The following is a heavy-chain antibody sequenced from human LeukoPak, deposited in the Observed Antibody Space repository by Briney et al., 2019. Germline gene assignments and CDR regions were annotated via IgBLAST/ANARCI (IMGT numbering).Heavy chain of an antibody. CDR2: IRSKACGGKT. V-gene: IGHV3-49*04. CDR3: TRDKTYSNYYYYYGMDV. CDR1: GFTFDDYA. Sequence: GGSLRLSCTASGFTFDDYAMSWVRHATGKGREGVGFIRSKACGGKTEYDACVKGKFTISRDDSKSIAYLQMNRLKTEDTAVYYCTRDKTYSNYYYYYGMDVWGQGTTVTVSS. D-gene: IGHD4-11*01. J-gene: IGHJ6*02.